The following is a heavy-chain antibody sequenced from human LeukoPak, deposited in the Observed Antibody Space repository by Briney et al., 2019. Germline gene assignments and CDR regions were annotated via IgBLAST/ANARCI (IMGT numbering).Heavy chain of an antibody. CDR3: ARSSGAFDI. V-gene: IGHV4-30-2*01. J-gene: IGHJ3*02. CDR1: GASISSSESS. D-gene: IGHD3-10*01. Sequence: KASETLSLTCAVSGASISSSESSWSWIRQPPGKDLEWIGYIYQSGNTYYNPSLQSRVTISVDRSKNQFSLNLNSVTAADTAVYYCARSSGAFDIWGQGTMVTVSS. CDR2: IYQSGNT.